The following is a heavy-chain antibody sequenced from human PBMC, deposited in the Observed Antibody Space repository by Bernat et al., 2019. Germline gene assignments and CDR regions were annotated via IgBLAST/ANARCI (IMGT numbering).Heavy chain of an antibody. Sequence: EVQLVESGGGLVKPGGSLRLSCAASGFTFSSYTMNWVRQAPGNGLEWVSSISSGSGYIYYADSVKGRFTISRDNAKNSLYLQMNSLRAEDTAVYYCAILETAFCSGGSCYAFDIWGQGTMVTVSS. CDR2: ISSGSGYI. CDR3: AILETAFCSGGSCYAFDI. D-gene: IGHD2-15*01. CDR1: GFTFSSYT. V-gene: IGHV3-21*02. J-gene: IGHJ3*02.